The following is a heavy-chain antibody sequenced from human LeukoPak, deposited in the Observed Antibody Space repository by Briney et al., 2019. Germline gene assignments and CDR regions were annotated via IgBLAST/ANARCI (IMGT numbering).Heavy chain of an antibody. CDR3: AKDMYSGPQGIAVAGHFDY. Sequence: GGSLRLSCAPSGFAFSSYGIHWVRQAPGKGLEWVANIKQDGSEKYYVDSVKGRFTISRDNAKNSLSLQMISLRTEDTALYYCAKDMYSGPQGIAVAGHFDYWGQGALVTVSS. D-gene: IGHD6-19*01. J-gene: IGHJ4*02. CDR1: GFAFSSYG. V-gene: IGHV3-7*03. CDR2: IKQDGSEK.